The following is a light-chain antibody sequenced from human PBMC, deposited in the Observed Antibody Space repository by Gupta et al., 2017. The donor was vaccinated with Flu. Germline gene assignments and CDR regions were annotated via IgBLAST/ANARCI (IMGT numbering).Light chain of an antibody. V-gene: IGLV3-9*01. J-gene: IGLJ2*01. CDR2: RDI. CDR3: QVWDSRTEV. CDR1: NIENRK. Sequence: ALGQKSSLTWGGNNIENRKVNWYQHKRGQALVLVIYRDISRPAGIPERFSGPNSGNTATLNISGAQAGDESYYYCQVWDSRTEVFGGGTKLTVL.